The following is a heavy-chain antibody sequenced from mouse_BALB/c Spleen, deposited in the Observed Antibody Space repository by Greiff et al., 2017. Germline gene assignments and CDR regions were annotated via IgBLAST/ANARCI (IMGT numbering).Heavy chain of an antibody. CDR2: IWSGGST. CDR3: ARRATTAYYYAMDY. Sequence: VMLVESGPGLVQPSQSLSITCTVSGFSLTSYGVHWVRQSPGKGLEWLGVIWSGGSTDYNAAFISRLSISKDNSKSQVFFKMNSLQANDTAIYYCARRATTAYYYAMDYWGQGTSVTVSS. J-gene: IGHJ4*01. CDR1: GFSLTSYG. V-gene: IGHV2-2*02. D-gene: IGHD1-2*01.